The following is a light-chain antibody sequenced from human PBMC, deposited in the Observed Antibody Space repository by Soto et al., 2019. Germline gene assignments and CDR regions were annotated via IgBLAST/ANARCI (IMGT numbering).Light chain of an antibody. J-gene: IGKJ4*01. CDR3: QPYNNWPLT. CDR1: QSVSSN. CDR2: DTS. V-gene: IGKV3-15*01. Sequence: ESVPRQSRATLYVSPGDRASLTCRARQSVSSNLAWYQQKPGQPPRLLIYDTSTRATGVPTRFSGSRSGAEFTLTISSLQSEDFAVYYCQPYNNWPLTFGGGTKVDIK.